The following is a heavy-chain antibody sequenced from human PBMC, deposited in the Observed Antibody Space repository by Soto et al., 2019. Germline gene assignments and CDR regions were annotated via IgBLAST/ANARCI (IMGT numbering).Heavy chain of an antibody. D-gene: IGHD2-21*02. V-gene: IGHV5-51*01. CDR1: GYSFTSYW. CDR3: ARQGHAYCGGDCYPYDAFDI. Sequence: GESLKISCKGSGYSFTSYWIGWVRQMPGKGLEWVGIIYPGDSDTRYSPSFQGQVTISADKSISTAYLQWSSLKASDTAMYYCARQGHAYCGGDCYPYDAFDIWGQGTMVTVSS. CDR2: IYPGDSDT. J-gene: IGHJ3*02.